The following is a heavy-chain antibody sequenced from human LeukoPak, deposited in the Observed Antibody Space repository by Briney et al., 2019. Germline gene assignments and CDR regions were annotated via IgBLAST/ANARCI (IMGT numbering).Heavy chain of an antibody. D-gene: IGHD3-22*01. CDR3: ARQSLLYYETLDAFDI. V-gene: IGHV1-2*02. Sequence: ASVKVSCKASEYTFTDYYIHWMRQAPGQGLEWMGWINCKSGATTYAQKFRGRVTMTKDRSIRTAYMELTRLKSDDTAVYYCARQSLLYYETLDAFDIWGQGTVVTVSS. J-gene: IGHJ3*02. CDR1: EYTFTDYY. CDR2: INCKSGAT.